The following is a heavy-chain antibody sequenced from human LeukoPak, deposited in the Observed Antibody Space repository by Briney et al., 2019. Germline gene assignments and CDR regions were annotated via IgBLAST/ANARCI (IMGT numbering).Heavy chain of an antibody. J-gene: IGHJ4*02. D-gene: IGHD3-9*01. Sequence: SETLSLTCTVSGGSISTYYWSWIRQPPGKGLEWIAYIYYSGSTNYNPSLKSRVTISVDTSKNQFSLKLSSVTAADTAVYYCARFSNNYGILTGYPMYYFDYWGQGTLVTVSS. V-gene: IGHV4-59*01. CDR1: GGSISTYY. CDR2: IYYSGST. CDR3: ARFSNNYGILTGYPMYYFDY.